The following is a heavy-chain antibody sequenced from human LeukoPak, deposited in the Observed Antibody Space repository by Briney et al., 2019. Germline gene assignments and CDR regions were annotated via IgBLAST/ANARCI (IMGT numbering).Heavy chain of an antibody. J-gene: IGHJ4*02. D-gene: IGHD3-3*01. Sequence: GGSLRLSCAASGFTFSSYWMSWVRQAPGKGLEWVANIKQDGSEKYYVDSVKGRFTISRDNAKNSLYLQMNSLRAEDTAVYYCASVVYGYYDFWSGYETTDYWGQGTLVTVSS. CDR2: IKQDGSEK. CDR1: GFTFSSYW. V-gene: IGHV3-7*01. CDR3: ASVVYGYYDFWSGYETTDY.